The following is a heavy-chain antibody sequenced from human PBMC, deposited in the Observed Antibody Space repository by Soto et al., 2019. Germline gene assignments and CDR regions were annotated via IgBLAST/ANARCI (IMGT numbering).Heavy chain of an antibody. CDR2: INPNSGGT. D-gene: IGHD6-13*01. V-gene: IGHV1-2*02. Sequence: ASVKVSCKASGYTFTGYYMHWVRQAPGQGLEWMGWINPNSGGTNYAQKFQGRVTMTRDTSISTAYMELSRLRSDDTAVYYCARDPGYSSSWFRIDYWGQGTLVTVSS. CDR3: ARDPGYSSSWFRIDY. J-gene: IGHJ4*02. CDR1: GYTFTGYY.